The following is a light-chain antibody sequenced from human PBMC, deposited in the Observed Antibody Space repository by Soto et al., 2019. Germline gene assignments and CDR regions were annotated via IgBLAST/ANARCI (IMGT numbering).Light chain of an antibody. CDR1: QSISNY. Sequence: DIQMTQSPSSLSASVGDRVTITCRASQSISNYLNWYQQKPGKAPKLLIYAASSLQSGVPSRFSGSGSGTDFTLTISSLQPEDFATYYCQQSYSTPSTFGQGTKVELK. CDR3: QQSYSTPST. J-gene: IGKJ1*01. V-gene: IGKV1-39*01. CDR2: AAS.